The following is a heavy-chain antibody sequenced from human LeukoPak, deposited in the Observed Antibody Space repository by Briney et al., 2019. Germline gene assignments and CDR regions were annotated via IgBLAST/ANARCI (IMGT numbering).Heavy chain of an antibody. V-gene: IGHV4-59*12. J-gene: IGHJ5*02. CDR2: IYYSGST. CDR3: ARVLPLGELLP. CDR1: GGSISSYY. D-gene: IGHD3-16*01. Sequence: PSETLSLTCTVSGGSISSYYWSWIRQPPGKGLEWIGYIYYSGSTYYNPSLKSRVTISVDTSKNQFSLKLSSVTAADTAVYYCARVLPLGELLPWGQGTLVTVSS.